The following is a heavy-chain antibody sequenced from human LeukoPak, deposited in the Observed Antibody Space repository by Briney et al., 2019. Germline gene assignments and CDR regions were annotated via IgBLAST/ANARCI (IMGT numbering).Heavy chain of an antibody. CDR1: GFTFSSYS. CDR2: ISSSSSYI. CDR3: AELGITMIGGV. J-gene: IGHJ6*04. Sequence: GGSLRLSCAASGFTFSSYSMNRVRQAPGKGLEWVSSISSSSSYIYYADSVKGRFTISRDNAKNSLYLQMNSLRAEDTAVYYCAELGITMIGGVWGKGTTVTISS. D-gene: IGHD3-10*02. V-gene: IGHV3-21*01.